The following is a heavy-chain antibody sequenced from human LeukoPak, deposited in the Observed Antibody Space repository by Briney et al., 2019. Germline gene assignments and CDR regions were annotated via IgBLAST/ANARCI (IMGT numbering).Heavy chain of an antibody. CDR2: ISGSGGRT. CDR3: AKGRLVVTAINS. Sequence: GGSLRLSCAASGFSFSSNSMSWVRQAPGKGLEWVSAISGSGGRTFYADSVKGRFTISRDNSKNMVYLEMNSLRVEDTAVYYCAKGRLVVTAINSWGQGTLVTVSS. V-gene: IGHV3-23*01. J-gene: IGHJ4*02. CDR1: GFSFSSNS. D-gene: IGHD2-21*02.